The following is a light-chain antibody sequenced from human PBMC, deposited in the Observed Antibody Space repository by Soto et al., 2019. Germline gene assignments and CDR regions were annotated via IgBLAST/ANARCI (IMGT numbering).Light chain of an antibody. CDR2: GAS. V-gene: IGKV3-11*01. CDR1: QSVNRY. J-gene: IGKJ5*01. Sequence: EIVLTQSPATLSLSPGERATLSCWASQSVNRYLVWYQQKPGQAPRLLIFGASNRATGIPARFSGSGSGTDFTLTINSLEPDDFAVYYCQQRDSWPITFGQGTRLEIK. CDR3: QQRDSWPIT.